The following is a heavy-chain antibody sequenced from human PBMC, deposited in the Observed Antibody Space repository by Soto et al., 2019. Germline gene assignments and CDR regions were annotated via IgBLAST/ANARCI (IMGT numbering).Heavy chain of an antibody. CDR3: ARGTAVTGLDY. Sequence: QVQLQESGPGLVKPSQTLSLTCAISGDSVSSSSVVWSWIRQSPSRGLEWLGRTYYRSKWYNDYATSVKSRITINPDTSKNQFSLQLDSVTPEDTAVYYCARGTAVTGLDYWGQGALVTVSS. V-gene: IGHV6-1*01. CDR1: GDSVSSSSVV. J-gene: IGHJ4*02. D-gene: IGHD6-19*01. CDR2: TYYRSKWYN.